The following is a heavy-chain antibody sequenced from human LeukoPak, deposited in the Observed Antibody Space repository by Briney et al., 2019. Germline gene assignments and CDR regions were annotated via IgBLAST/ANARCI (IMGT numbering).Heavy chain of an antibody. CDR2: INPNSGDT. Sequence: ASVKVPCKASGYTFTGYYMHWVRQAPGQGLEWMGWINPNSGDTNYAQKFQGRVTMTRDTSISTAYMELSRLRSDDTAVYYCARDYSNVMDVWGKGTTVTVSS. CDR3: ARDYSNVMDV. CDR1: GYTFTGYY. V-gene: IGHV1-2*02. D-gene: IGHD4-11*01. J-gene: IGHJ6*03.